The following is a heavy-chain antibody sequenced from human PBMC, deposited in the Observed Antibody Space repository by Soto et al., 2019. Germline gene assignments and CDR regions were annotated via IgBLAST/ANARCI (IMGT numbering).Heavy chain of an antibody. J-gene: IGHJ4*02. CDR3: ARTYYLLTSYFFDY. Sequence: GGTLRLSCVASGFTVSSNYMSWVRQAPGKGLEWVSVLYSGGSTYYANSVKGRFSISRDNSKNTLFLQMNGLRAEDTAVYYCARTYYLLTSYFFDYWGQGTLVTVSS. V-gene: IGHV3-53*01. D-gene: IGHD3-9*01. CDR1: GFTVSSNY. CDR2: LYSGGST.